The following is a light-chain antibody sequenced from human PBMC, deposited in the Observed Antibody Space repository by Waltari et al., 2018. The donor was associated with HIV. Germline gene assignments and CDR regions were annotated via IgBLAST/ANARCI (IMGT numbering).Light chain of an antibody. Sequence: DIQMTQSPSSLSASVRDGVTITCRASQHIGSYLNWYPQKPGKAPKLLIYAASALYAGVPSRFRCSGTSTDFTLTISDLQPEDFATYSCPQSYSFPYTFGQETTLDI. CDR1: QHIGSY. J-gene: IGKJ2*01. V-gene: IGKV1-39*01. CDR3: PQSYSFPYT. CDR2: AAS.